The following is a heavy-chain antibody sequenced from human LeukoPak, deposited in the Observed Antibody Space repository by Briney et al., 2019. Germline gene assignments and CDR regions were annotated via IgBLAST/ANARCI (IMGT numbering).Heavy chain of an antibody. Sequence: GGSLSLSCAASGFTFSNHGMNWVRQAPGKGLEWVSGIRADAVTTYYADSVKGRFIISRDNSKNTVYLQMNSLSAEDAAVYYCVKDDGWVQYANWGQGTLVTVSS. CDR2: IRADAVTT. D-gene: IGHD5-24*01. J-gene: IGHJ4*02. V-gene: IGHV3-23*01. CDR1: GFTFSNHG. CDR3: VKDDGWVQYAN.